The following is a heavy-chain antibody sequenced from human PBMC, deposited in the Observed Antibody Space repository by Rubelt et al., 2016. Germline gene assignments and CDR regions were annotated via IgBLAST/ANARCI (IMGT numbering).Heavy chain of an antibody. D-gene: IGHD3-22*01. Sequence: QVQLQQWGAGLLKPSETLSLTCAVYGGSFSGYYWSWIRQPPGKGLEWIGEINHSGSTNYKAARKGRVTISVDTSKNQFSLKVSSVNAADTAVYYCARGPKGYDSSYWGQGTLVTVSS. V-gene: IGHV4-34*01. CDR1: GGSFSGYY. CDR3: ARGPKGYDSSY. J-gene: IGHJ4*02. CDR2: INHSGST.